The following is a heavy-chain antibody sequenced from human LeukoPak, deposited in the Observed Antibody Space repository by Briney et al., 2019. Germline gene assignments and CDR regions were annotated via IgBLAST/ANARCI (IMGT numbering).Heavy chain of an antibody. J-gene: IGHJ4*02. V-gene: IGHV3-30*18. CDR1: GFTFSSYG. Sequence: GGSLRLSCAASGFTFSSYGMHWVRQAPGKGLEWVAVISYDGSNKYYADSVKGRFTISRDNSKNTLYLQMNSLRAEDTAVYYCAKDYSERYFDYWGQGTLVTVSS. CDR2: ISYDGSNK. CDR3: AKDYSERYFDY. D-gene: IGHD2-15*01.